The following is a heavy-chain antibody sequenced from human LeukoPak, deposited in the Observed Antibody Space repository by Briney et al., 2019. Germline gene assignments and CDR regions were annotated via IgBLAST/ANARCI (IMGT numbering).Heavy chain of an antibody. J-gene: IGHJ4*02. V-gene: IGHV1-46*01. CDR2: IYPRDGST. Sequence: ASMKVSCKASGYSFTSNYIHWVRQAPGQGLEWMGMIYPRDGSTSYARKFQGRVTVTRDTSTSTVHMELSGLRSEDTAVYYCARDQEAFDYWGQGTLVTVSS. CDR3: ARDQEAFDY. CDR1: GYSFTSNY.